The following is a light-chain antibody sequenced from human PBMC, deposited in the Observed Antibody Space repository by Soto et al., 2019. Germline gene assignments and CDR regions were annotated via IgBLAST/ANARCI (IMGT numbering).Light chain of an antibody. CDR1: QSVSTSY. V-gene: IGKV3-20*01. J-gene: IGKJ1*01. CDR3: QQYGSSPPT. Sequence: EIVLTQSPGTLSLSPGERATLSCRASQSVSTSYLAWYQQKSGQAPRLLIYGASSRATGIPDRFSGSGSGTDFTLTISRLEPEDFAVYYCQQYGSSPPTFGQGTKVEIK. CDR2: GAS.